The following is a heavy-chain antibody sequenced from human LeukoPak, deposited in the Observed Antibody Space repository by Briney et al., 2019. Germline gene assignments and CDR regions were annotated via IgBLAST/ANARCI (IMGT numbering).Heavy chain of an antibody. D-gene: IGHD3-3*01. CDR2: IPYDGSNK. J-gene: IGHJ4*02. CDR1: GLTFSSYG. CDR3: AKGGRLEWLFFPFDY. V-gene: IGHV3-30*02. Sequence: PGGSQRLFCAASGLTFSSYGMLWVRQAPGKALVGVAFIPYDGSNKYYADSVKGRFTISRDNYKNTLYLQMNSLRGEDTAVYYCAKGGRLEWLFFPFDYWGQGTLVTVSS.